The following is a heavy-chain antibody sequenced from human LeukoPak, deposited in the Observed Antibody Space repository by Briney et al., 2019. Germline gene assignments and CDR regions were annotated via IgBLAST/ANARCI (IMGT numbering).Heavy chain of an antibody. CDR1: GFTFSSYG. Sequence: GGSLRLSCAASGFTFSSYGMHWVRQAPGKGLEWVAVIWYDGSNKYYADSVKGRFTISRDNAKNSLYLQMNSLRAEDTAVYYCATESGTYSGTCFDYWGQGTLVTVSS. V-gene: IGHV3-33*01. J-gene: IGHJ4*02. D-gene: IGHD1-26*01. CDR3: ATESGTYSGTCFDY. CDR2: IWYDGSNK.